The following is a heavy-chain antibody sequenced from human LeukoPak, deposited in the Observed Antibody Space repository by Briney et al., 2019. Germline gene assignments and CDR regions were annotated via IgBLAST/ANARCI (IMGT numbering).Heavy chain of an antibody. CDR1: GYTFTGYY. V-gene: IGHV1-2*06. D-gene: IGHD3-22*01. CDR3: ARLSHYDSSGANNAFDI. Sequence: ASVKVSCKASGYTFTGYYMHWVRQAPGQGLEWMGRINPNSSGTNYAQKFQGRVTMTRDTSISTAYMELSRLRSDDTAVYYCARLSHYDSSGANNAFDIWGQGTMVTVSS. J-gene: IGHJ3*02. CDR2: INPNSSGT.